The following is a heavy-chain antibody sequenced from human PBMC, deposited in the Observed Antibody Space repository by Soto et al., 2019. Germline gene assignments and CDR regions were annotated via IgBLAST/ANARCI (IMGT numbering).Heavy chain of an antibody. V-gene: IGHV1-2*04. J-gene: IGHJ6*02. CDR3: ARDHSYCSSTSCYSGYGMDV. D-gene: IGHD2-2*01. CDR2: INPNSGGT. Sequence: ASVKVSCKASGYTFTGYYMHWVRRAPGQGLEWMGWINPNSGGTNYAQKFQGWVTMTRDTSISTAYMELSRLRSDDTAVYYCARDHSYCSSTSCYSGYGMDVWGQGTTVTVSS. CDR1: GYTFTGYY.